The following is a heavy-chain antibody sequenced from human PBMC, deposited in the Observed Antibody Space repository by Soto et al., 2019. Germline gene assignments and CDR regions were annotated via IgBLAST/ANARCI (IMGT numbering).Heavy chain of an antibody. CDR1: GGSISSGGYS. CDR2: IYHSGST. V-gene: IGHV4-30-2*01. J-gene: IGHJ4*02. CDR3: AAQPHLLWFGPPSY. Sequence: QLLESGSGLVKPSQTLSLTCAVSGGSISSGGYSWSWIRQPPGKGLEWIGYIYHSGSTYYNPSLKSRVTISVDRSKNQFSLKLSSVTAADTAVYYCAAQPHLLWFGPPSYWGQGTLVTVSS. D-gene: IGHD3-10*01.